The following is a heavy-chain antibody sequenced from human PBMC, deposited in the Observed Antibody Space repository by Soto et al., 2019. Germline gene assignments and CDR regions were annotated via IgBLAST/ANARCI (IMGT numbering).Heavy chain of an antibody. CDR2: IKQDGSEK. V-gene: IGHV3-7*05. J-gene: IGHJ4*02. Sequence: EVQLVESGGDLVQPGGSLRLSCAASGFTFSSYWMNWVRQAPGKGLEWVANIKQDGSEKYYVDSVKGRFTIARANAKNLVYLQMNSLSAEDTAVYHCARSLVAVPCDNWGQGTLVTVSS. D-gene: IGHD2-21*01. CDR3: ARSLVAVPCDN. CDR1: GFTFSSYW.